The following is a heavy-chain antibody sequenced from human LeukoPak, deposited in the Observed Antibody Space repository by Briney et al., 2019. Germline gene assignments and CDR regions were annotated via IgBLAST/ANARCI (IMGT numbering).Heavy chain of an antibody. V-gene: IGHV3-7*01. Sequence: GGSLRLSCAASGFSFRTYLMTWVRRAPGKGLEWVADIKKDGSERYYVDSVKGRFTISRDNAKNSVYLQMNSLRAEDTAVYYCARGGGVVVPADSPFDYWGQGTLVTVSS. CDR3: ARGGGVVVPADSPFDY. CDR1: GFSFRTYL. J-gene: IGHJ4*02. CDR2: IKKDGSER. D-gene: IGHD2-2*01.